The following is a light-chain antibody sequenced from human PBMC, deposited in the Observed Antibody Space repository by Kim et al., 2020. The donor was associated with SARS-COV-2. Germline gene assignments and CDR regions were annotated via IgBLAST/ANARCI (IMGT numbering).Light chain of an antibody. Sequence: QSALTQPASVSGSPGQSITISCTGTNNDVGAYNYVSWYQQHPGKAPKLMFYDVSNRPSGISSLFSGSKSGNTASLTISGLQAEDEADYYCSSYTTGSTWVFGGGTQLTVL. V-gene: IGLV2-14*03. CDR1: NNDVGAYNY. CDR2: DVS. CDR3: SSYTTGSTWV. J-gene: IGLJ3*02.